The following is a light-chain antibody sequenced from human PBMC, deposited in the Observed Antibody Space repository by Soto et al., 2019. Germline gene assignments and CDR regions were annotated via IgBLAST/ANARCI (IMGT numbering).Light chain of an antibody. Sequence: QSALTQPASMSGSPGQSITISFTGTSSDVGSCILVSWFHQHPDKAPKVRIFEATQRPSGVSHRFSGSRSGNTASLTISGLQAEDEADYYCCSYAGGGTSRVFGTGTKVTVL. CDR2: EAT. CDR1: SSDVGSCIL. V-gene: IGLV2-23*01. J-gene: IGLJ1*01. CDR3: CSYAGGGTSRV.